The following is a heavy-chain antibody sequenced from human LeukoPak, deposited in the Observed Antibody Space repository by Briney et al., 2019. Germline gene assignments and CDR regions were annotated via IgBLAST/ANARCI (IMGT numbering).Heavy chain of an antibody. CDR3: ARDRITMVRGTHYYYGMDV. D-gene: IGHD3-10*01. J-gene: IGHJ6*02. CDR2: IIPIFGTA. Sequence: ASVKVSCKASGGTFSSYAISWVRQAPGQGLGWMGGIIPIFGTANYAQKFQGRVTITADESTSTAYMELSSLRSEDTAVYYCARDRITMVRGTHYYYGMDVWGQGTTVTVSS. V-gene: IGHV1-69*13. CDR1: GGTFSSYA.